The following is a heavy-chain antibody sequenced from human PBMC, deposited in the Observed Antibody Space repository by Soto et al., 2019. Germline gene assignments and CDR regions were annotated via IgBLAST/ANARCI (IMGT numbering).Heavy chain of an antibody. CDR1: GGSISSGGYS. CDR3: PSVRWRGPLDS. Sequence: QLQLQESGSGLVKPSQTLSLTCAVSGGSISSGGYSWSWIRQPPGKGLEWIGYIYHSGSTYYNPSLKLRVTISEDRSKNQFSLKLSSVTAADTAVYCGPSVRWRGPLDSWGQGTLVTVSS. D-gene: IGHD4-17*01. V-gene: IGHV4-30-2*01. J-gene: IGHJ4*02. CDR2: IYHSGST.